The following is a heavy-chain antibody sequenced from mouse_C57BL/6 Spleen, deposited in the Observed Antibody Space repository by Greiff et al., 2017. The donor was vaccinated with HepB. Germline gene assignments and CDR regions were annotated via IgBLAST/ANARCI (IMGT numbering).Heavy chain of an antibody. CDR3: TRGPLPGTGYFDV. Sequence: VQLQQSGAELVRPGASVTLSCKASGYTFTDYEMHWVKQTPVHGLEWIGAIDPETGGTAYNQKFKGKAILTADKSSSTAYMELRSLTSEDSAVYYCTRGPLPGTGYFDVWGTRTTVTVSS. J-gene: IGHJ1*03. CDR2: IDPETGGT. D-gene: IGHD4-1*01. V-gene: IGHV1-15*01. CDR1: GYTFTDYE.